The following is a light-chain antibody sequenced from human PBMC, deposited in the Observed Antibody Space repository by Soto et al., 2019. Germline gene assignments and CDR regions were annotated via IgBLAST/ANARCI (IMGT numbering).Light chain of an antibody. V-gene: IGKV3-20*01. CDR2: GAS. CDR1: QSVSSNY. CDR3: QDYGSSRT. Sequence: ENVLTQSPGPLSLSPGERATLSCRASQSVSSNYLAWYQQRPGQAPRLLIYGASHRATGIPDRFSGSGSGTDFTLTISSLQPEDFAVYYCQDYGSSRTFGEGTKV. J-gene: IGKJ1*01.